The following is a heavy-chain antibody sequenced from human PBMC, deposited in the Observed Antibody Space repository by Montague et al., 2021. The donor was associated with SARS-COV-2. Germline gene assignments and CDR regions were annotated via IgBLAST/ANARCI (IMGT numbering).Heavy chain of an antibody. J-gene: IGHJ6*02. CDR2: TYYRSKWYN. V-gene: IGHV6-1*01. CDR3: ARGIWFGELLTGYYYGMDV. Sequence: XAISGDSVSSNSAAWNWIRQSPSRGLEWLGRTYYRSKWYNDYAVSVKSRITINPDTSKNQFSLQLNSVTPEDTAVYYCARGIWFGELLTGYYYGMDVWGQGTTVTVSS. D-gene: IGHD3-10*01. CDR1: GDSVSSNSAA.